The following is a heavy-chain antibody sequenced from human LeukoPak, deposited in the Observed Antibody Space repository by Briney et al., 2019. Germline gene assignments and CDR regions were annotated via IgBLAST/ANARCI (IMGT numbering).Heavy chain of an antibody. CDR2: IYPDDSDT. V-gene: IGHV5-51*01. CDR1: GYSFTSYW. Sequence: GESLKISCKGSGYSFTSYWIGWVRQMPGKGLEWMGIIYPDDSDTRYSPSFQGQVTISADKSISTAYLQWSSLKASDTAMYYCASLQTLGGSGHDAFDIWGQGTMVTVSS. J-gene: IGHJ3*02. D-gene: IGHD3-10*01. CDR3: ASLQTLGGSGHDAFDI.